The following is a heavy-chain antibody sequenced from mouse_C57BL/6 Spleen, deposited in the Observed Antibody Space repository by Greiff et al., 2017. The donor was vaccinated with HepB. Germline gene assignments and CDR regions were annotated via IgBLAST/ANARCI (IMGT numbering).Heavy chain of an antibody. J-gene: IGHJ2*01. CDR3: ARWDYGSSHV. Sequence: VQLQQPGAELVKPGASVKLSCKASGYTFTSYWMQWVKQRPGQGLEWIGEIDPSDSYTNYNQKFKGKATLTVDTSSSTAYMQLSSLTSEDSAVYYCARWDYGSSHVWGQGTTLTVSS. D-gene: IGHD1-1*01. V-gene: IGHV1-50*01. CDR1: GYTFTSYW. CDR2: IDPSDSYT.